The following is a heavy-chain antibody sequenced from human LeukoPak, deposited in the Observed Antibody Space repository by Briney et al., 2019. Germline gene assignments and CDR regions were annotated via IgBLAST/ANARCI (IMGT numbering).Heavy chain of an antibody. CDR2: INHSGST. CDR1: GGSFSGYY. Sequence: SETLSLTCAVYGGSFSGYYWSWIRQPPGKGLEWIGEINHSGSTNYNPSLKSRVTISVDTSKNQFSLKLSSVTAADTAVYYCARVNIVVVPAAISDAFDIWGQGTMVTVSS. D-gene: IGHD2-2*02. V-gene: IGHV4-34*01. J-gene: IGHJ3*02. CDR3: ARVNIVVVPAAISDAFDI.